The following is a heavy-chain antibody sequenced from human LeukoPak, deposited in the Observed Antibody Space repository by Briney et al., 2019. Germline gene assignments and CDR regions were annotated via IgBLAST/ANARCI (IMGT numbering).Heavy chain of an antibody. Sequence: GGSLRLSCAASGFTFSSYWMSWVRQAPGKGLEWVANIKQDGSDKYYVDSVKGRFTISRDNAKNSLYLQMNSLRAEDTAVYYCAKADRGWQVAKFYFDYWGQGTLVTVSS. CDR1: GFTFSSYW. V-gene: IGHV3-7*01. J-gene: IGHJ4*02. CDR3: AKADRGWQVAKFYFDY. D-gene: IGHD6-19*01. CDR2: IKQDGSDK.